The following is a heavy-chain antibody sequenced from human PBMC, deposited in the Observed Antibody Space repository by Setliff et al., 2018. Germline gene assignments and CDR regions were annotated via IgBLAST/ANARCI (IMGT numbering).Heavy chain of an antibody. D-gene: IGHD1-1*01. CDR1: GFAVSGAY. V-gene: IGHV4-38-2*01. CDR2: IYYRGDT. Sequence: KPSETLRLSCAASGFAVSGAYMSWVRQPPGKGLEWIGRIYYRGDTYYNASLKSRLTLSVDTSKNQVSLNLRSVTAADTAVYYCARTGTYRYFDYWGQGTQVTVSS. CDR3: ARTGTYRYFDY. J-gene: IGHJ4*02.